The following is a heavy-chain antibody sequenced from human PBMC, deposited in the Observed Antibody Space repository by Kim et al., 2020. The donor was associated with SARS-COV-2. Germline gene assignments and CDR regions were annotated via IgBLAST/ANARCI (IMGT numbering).Heavy chain of an antibody. CDR1: GGSISSNSYY. CDR2: VYYSGTT. V-gene: IGHV4-39*02. D-gene: IGHD6-19*01. CDR3: ARIFMAVAFDH. Sequence: SETLSLTCNVSGGSISSNSYYWGWIRQPPGKGLEWIGSVYYSGTTYYNASLKSRVSISVDKSKNHFSLRLRFVTAADTAVYYGARIFMAVAFDHWDQGTPGTVSA. J-gene: IGHJ4*02.